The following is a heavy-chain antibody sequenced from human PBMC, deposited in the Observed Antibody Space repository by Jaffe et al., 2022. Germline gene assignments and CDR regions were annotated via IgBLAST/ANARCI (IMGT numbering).Heavy chain of an antibody. V-gene: IGHV1-2*06. CDR2: INPHSGDT. CDR3: ARDRSGTTTGYFDY. D-gene: IGHD1-1*01. Sequence: QVQLVQSGAEVKMPGASMKVSCKPSGYTFTGYYLHWVRQAPGQGLEWMGRINPHSGDTDYAQKFRGRVTMTRDTSINTAYMDLSALRSDDTAVYYCARDRSGTTTGYFDYWGQGTLVTVSS. J-gene: IGHJ4*02. CDR1: GYTFTGYY.